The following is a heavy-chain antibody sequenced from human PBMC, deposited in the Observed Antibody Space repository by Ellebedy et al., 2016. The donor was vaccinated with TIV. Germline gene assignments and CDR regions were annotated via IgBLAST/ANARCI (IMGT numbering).Heavy chain of an antibody. CDR1: GGSVSSGSYY. Sequence: GSLRLSXTVSGGSVSSGSYYWSWIRQPPGKGLEWIGYIYYSGSTNYNPSLKSRVTISVDTSKNQFSLKLSSVTAADTAVYYCARDRRWLPRTPRHAFDIWGQGTMVTVSS. D-gene: IGHD5-24*01. CDR3: ARDRRWLPRTPRHAFDI. J-gene: IGHJ3*02. V-gene: IGHV4-61*01. CDR2: IYYSGST.